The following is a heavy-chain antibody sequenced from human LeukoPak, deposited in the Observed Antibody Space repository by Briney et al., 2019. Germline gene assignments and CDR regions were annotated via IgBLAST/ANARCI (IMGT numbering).Heavy chain of an antibody. J-gene: IGHJ5*02. CDR2: ISHDGNNK. CDR1: GFTFNSYG. CDR3: AKEYLSGFDP. D-gene: IGHD1-14*01. V-gene: IGHV3-30*18. Sequence: PGGSLRLSCAASGFTFNSYGMHWVRQAPGRGLEGVAIISHDGNNKYYADSVKGRFTISRDNSKNTLYLQMNSLRPEDTAVYYCAKEYLSGFDPWGQGTLVTVSS.